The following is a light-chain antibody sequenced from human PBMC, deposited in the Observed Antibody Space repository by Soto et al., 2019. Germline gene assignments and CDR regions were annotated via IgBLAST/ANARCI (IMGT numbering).Light chain of an antibody. V-gene: IGKV3-20*01. CDR2: GAS. J-gene: IGKJ1*01. Sequence: SPGERATLSFRASQSVYSSLAWYQQKPGQAPRLLIYGASTRATGIPARFSGSGSGPDFTLTISRLEPEDFAVYFCQHYGSSRTFGQGTKVDI. CDR1: QSVYSS. CDR3: QHYGSSRT.